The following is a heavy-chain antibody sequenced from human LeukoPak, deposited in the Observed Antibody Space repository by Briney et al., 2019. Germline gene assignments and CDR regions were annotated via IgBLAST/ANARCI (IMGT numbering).Heavy chain of an antibody. V-gene: IGHV3-30*18. Sequence: GGSLRLSCAASGFTFSSFGMHWVRQAPGKGLEWVAGISYDGSSKYYADSVKGRFTISRDNSKNTLYLQMNSLRAEDTAVYYCAKGDSSSSEAAWGQGTLVTVSS. J-gene: IGHJ4*02. CDR1: GFTFSSFG. CDR3: AKGDSSSSEAA. D-gene: IGHD6-6*01. CDR2: ISYDGSSK.